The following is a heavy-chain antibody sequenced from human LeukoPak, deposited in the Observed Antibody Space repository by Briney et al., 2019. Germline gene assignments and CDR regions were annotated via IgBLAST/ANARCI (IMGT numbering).Heavy chain of an antibody. CDR1: GGSFSGYY. CDR2: INHSGST. CDR3: AREVASYGDYAIDY. Sequence: SETLSLTCAVYGGSFSGYYWSWIRQPPGKGLEWIGEINHSGSTNYNPSLKSRVTISVDTSKNQFSLKLSSVTAADTAVYYCAREVASYGDYAIDYWGQGTLVTVSS. V-gene: IGHV4-34*01. D-gene: IGHD4-17*01. J-gene: IGHJ4*02.